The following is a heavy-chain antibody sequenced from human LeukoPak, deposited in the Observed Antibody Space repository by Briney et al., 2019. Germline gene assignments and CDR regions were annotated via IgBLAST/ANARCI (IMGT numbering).Heavy chain of an antibody. Sequence: SETLSLTCTVSGGSMSSYSWGWIRQPPGEGLEWIGFIYYSGSTNYNPSLESRVTISVDTSKNQFSLKVNSVTAADTAVYYCARHRTSGWGLDYWGQGTLVTVSS. CDR3: ARHRTSGWGLDY. CDR2: IYYSGST. D-gene: IGHD6-19*01. V-gene: IGHV4-59*08. J-gene: IGHJ4*02. CDR1: GGSMSSYS.